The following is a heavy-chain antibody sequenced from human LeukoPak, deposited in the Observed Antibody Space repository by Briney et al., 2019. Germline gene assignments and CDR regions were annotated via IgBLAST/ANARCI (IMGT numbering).Heavy chain of an antibody. J-gene: IGHJ6*03. V-gene: IGHV1-69*13. D-gene: IGHD3-3*01. CDR3: ARGPLINDFWSGYNYYYYYMDV. CDR2: IIPTFGTA. Sequence: AASVKVSCKASGGTFSSYAISWVRQAPGQGLEWMGGIIPTFGTANYAQKFQGRVTITADESTSTAYMELSSLRSEDTAVYYCARGPLINDFWSGYNYYYYYMDVWGKGTTVTVSS. CDR1: GGTFSSYA.